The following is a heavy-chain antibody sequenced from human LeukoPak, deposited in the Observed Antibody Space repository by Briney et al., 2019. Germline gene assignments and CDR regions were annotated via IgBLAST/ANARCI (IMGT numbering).Heavy chain of an antibody. CDR1: GFIFSSYA. J-gene: IGHJ4*02. V-gene: IGHV3-23*01. CDR2: ISASGTST. CDR3: ARRLRYYGGSVD. Sequence: PGGSLRLSCAASGFIFSSYAMSWVRQAPGKGLEWVSAISASGTSTYYAGSAKGRFTISRDNSKNTLYLQMDSLRVEDTAVYYCARRLRYYGGSVDWGQGTLVTVSS. D-gene: IGHD4-23*01.